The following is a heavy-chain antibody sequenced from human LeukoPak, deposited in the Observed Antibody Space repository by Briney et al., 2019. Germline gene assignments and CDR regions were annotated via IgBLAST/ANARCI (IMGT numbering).Heavy chain of an antibody. CDR3: ANSLSSSWSVDY. Sequence: GGSLRLSCAASGFPLCTYAMSWVRHAPGKGREWVSSISGSGGSTYHADSVKGRFTISRNNSKNTLYLQMTSLRAEDTAVYYCANSLSSSWSVDYWGQGTLVTVSS. CDR2: ISGSGGST. V-gene: IGHV3-23*01. J-gene: IGHJ4*02. D-gene: IGHD6-13*01. CDR1: GFPLCTYA.